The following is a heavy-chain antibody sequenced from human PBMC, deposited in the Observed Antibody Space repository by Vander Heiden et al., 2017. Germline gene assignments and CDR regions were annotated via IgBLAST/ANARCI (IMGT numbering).Heavy chain of an antibody. J-gene: IGHJ6*02. CDR1: GFTFSSFD. CDR2: IGYDGSDK. D-gene: IGHD6-19*01. CDR3: ARDLIAVALRGMDV. V-gene: IGHV3-33*01. Sequence: GHLVESGGGVVQHGRSLRLSCAASGFTFSSFDMHWVRQAPGKGLEWVAVIGYDGSDKYYAESATGRFTISRDNSKNTVYLQMNSLRAGDTAMYYCARDLIAVALRGMDVWGQGTPVTVSS.